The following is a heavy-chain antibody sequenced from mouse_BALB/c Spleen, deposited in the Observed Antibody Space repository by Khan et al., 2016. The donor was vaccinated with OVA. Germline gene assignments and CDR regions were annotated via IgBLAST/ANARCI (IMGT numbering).Heavy chain of an antibody. Sequence: VQVVESGPGLVAPSQSLSITCTVSGFSLSRYNIHWVRQPPGKGLEWLGMVWGGGGTDYNSTLTTRLSISNDNSKIQVFLKMNSLQTDDTAMYYCARAYYRYDGYYAIDYWGQGTSVTVSS. V-gene: IGHV2-6-4*01. CDR3: ARAYYRYDGYYAIDY. D-gene: IGHD2-14*01. J-gene: IGHJ4*01. CDR2: VWGGGGT. CDR1: GFSLSRYN.